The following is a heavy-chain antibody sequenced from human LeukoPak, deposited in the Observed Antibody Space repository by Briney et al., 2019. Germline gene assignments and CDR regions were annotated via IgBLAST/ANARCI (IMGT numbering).Heavy chain of an antibody. Sequence: SETLSLTCSVSGGSMTDYFWTWIRQPPGKGLEYIGCIHNTGGTSYNPSLKNRVSMSLDTSKNRFSLTLNSVTAADTATYYCARDLGVKRAFTPWGQGTLVTVSS. CDR1: GGSMTDYF. J-gene: IGHJ5*02. CDR2: IHNTGGT. D-gene: IGHD3-3*01. CDR3: ARDLGVKRAFTP. V-gene: IGHV4-59*01.